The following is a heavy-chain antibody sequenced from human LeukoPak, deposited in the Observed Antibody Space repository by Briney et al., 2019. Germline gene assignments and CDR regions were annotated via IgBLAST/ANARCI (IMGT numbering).Heavy chain of an antibody. CDR2: INPSGGST. J-gene: IGHJ3*02. CDR1: GYTFTSYY. CDR3: ARQVHAFDI. D-gene: IGHD4/OR15-4a*01. Sequence: ASVKVSCKASGYTFTSYYMHWVRQAPGQGLEWMGIINPSGGSTSYAQKFQGRVTMTRDMSTSTVYMELSRLRSDDTAVYYCARQVHAFDIWGQGTMVTVSS. V-gene: IGHV1-46*01.